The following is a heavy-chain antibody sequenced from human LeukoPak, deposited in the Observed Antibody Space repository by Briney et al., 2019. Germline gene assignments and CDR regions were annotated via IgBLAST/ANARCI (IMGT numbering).Heavy chain of an antibody. CDR3: AKDGRLGSSWCRVYFDC. CDR2: ISFDGDNK. D-gene: IGHD6-13*01. CDR1: GFTFSSYG. Sequence: GGSLRLSCAASGFTFSSYGMHWVRQAPGKGLEWAAAISFDGDNKYYADSVKGRFTISRDNSKNTLYLQMNSPRDEDTAVYYCAKDGRLGSSWCRVYFDCWGQGNLVTVSS. V-gene: IGHV3-30*18. J-gene: IGHJ4*02.